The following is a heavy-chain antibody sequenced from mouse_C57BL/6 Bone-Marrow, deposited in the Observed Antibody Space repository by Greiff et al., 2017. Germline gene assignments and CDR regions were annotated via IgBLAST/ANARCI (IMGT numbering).Heavy chain of an antibody. CDR1: GYTFTSYG. D-gene: IGHD1-1*01. Sequence: VKLVESGAELARPGASVKLSCKASGYTFTSYGISWVKQRTGQGLEWIGEIYPRSGNTYYNEKFKGKATLTADKSSSTAYMELRSLTSEDAAVYFCARAYYYGSSYGYWGQGTTLTVSS. CDR3: ARAYYYGSSYGY. V-gene: IGHV1-81*01. CDR2: IYPRSGNT. J-gene: IGHJ2*01.